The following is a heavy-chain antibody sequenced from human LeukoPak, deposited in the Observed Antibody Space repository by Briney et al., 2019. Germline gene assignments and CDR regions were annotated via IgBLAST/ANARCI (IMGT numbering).Heavy chain of an antibody. D-gene: IGHD2-15*01. J-gene: IGHJ6*03. Sequence: GGSLRLSCAASGFTFSGSAMHWVRQASGKGLEWVGRIRSKANSYATAYAAPVKGRFTISRDDSKNTAYLQMNSLKTEDTAVYYCTRHEGSYYMDVWGKGTTVTVSS. CDR2: IRSKANSYAT. CDR1: GFTFSGSA. CDR3: TRHEGSYYMDV. V-gene: IGHV3-73*01.